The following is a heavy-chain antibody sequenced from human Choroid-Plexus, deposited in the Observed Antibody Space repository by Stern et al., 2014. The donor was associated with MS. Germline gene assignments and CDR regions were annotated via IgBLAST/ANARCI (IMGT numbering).Heavy chain of an antibody. D-gene: IGHD2/OR15-2a*01. J-gene: IGHJ5*02. V-gene: IGHV3-30*18. CDR1: GFTFGSCA. CDR2: VSHDGSYK. Sequence: QVQLVQSGGGVVQPGRPLRLSCVASGFTFGSCAMHWVRQAPGKGLEWVGGVSHDGSYKYYAASVKGRFTISRDNSQNTLYMQMSSLRPEDTAVYYCAKDRQYLTYFFDHWGQGSLVTVSS. CDR3: AKDRQYLTYFFDH.